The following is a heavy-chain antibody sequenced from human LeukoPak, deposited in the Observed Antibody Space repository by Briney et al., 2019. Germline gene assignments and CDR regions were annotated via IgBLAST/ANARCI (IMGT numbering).Heavy chain of an antibody. CDR1: GYTFTGYY. J-gene: IGHJ4*02. CDR2: INPNSGGT. D-gene: IGHD3-9*01. Sequence: ASVKVSCKASGYTFTGYYMHWVRQAPGQGLEWMGWINPNSGGTNYAQKFQGRVTMTRETSISTAYMELSRLRSDDTAVYYCVRGGYHDILTGYLNYWGQGTLVTVSS. CDR3: VRGGYHDILTGYLNY. V-gene: IGHV1-2*02.